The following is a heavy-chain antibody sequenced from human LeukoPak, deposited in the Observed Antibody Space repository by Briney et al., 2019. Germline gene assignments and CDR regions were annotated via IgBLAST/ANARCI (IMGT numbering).Heavy chain of an antibody. CDR3: AKGRGQQLPSWYFDL. J-gene: IGHJ2*01. Sequence: GGSLRLSCAASGFTFDDYAMHWVRQAPGKGLEWVSGISWNSGSIGYADSVKGRFTISRDNAKNSLYLQMNSLRAEDTALYYCAKGRGQQLPSWYFDLWGRGTLVTVSS. CDR2: ISWNSGSI. CDR1: GFTFDDYA. D-gene: IGHD6-13*01. V-gene: IGHV3-9*01.